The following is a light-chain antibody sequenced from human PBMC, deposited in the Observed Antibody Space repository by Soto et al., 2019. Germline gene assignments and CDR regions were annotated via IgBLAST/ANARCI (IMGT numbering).Light chain of an antibody. CDR3: QQYGSWT. J-gene: IGKJ1*01. CDR1: QTISSNN. Sequence: EIVLTQSPGTLSVSPGERATLSCRASQTISSNNLAWYQQKPGQAPSLLIYGTSIRATGIPDRFSGSGSGTDFTLTISRLEPEDSAIYYCQQYGSWTFGQGTKVEI. CDR2: GTS. V-gene: IGKV3-20*01.